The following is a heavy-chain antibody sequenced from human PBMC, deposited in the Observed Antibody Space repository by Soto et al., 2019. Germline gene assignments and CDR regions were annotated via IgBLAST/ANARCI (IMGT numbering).Heavy chain of an antibody. V-gene: IGHV1-58*01. CDR1: GFTFTSSA. CDR3: AADPLATVEYFDY. J-gene: IGHJ4*02. CDR2: IVVGSGNT. Sequence: GASVKVSCKASGFTFTSSAVQWVRQARGQRLEWIGWIVVGSGNTNYAQKFQERVTITRDMSTSTAYMELSSLRSEDTAVYYCAADPLATVEYFDYWGQGTLVTVSS. D-gene: IGHD4-17*01.